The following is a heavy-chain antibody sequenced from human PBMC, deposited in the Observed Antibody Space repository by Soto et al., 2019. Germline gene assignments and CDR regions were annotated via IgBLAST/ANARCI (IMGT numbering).Heavy chain of an antibody. CDR1: GYTFTSYC. V-gene: IGHV1-18*01. J-gene: IGHJ4*03. Sequence: GASVKVSCEASGYTFTSYCICSLRQAPGQGLEWMGWISAYNGNTNYAQKLQGRVTMTTDTSTSTAYMELRSLRSDDTAVYYCARDSKRLGIAAAGGLYDRGQGTMVTVSS. CDR3: ARDSKRLGIAAAGGLYD. D-gene: IGHD6-13*01. CDR2: ISAYNGNT.